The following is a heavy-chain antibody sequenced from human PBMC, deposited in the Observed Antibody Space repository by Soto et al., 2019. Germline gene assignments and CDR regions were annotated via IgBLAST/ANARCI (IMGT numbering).Heavy chain of an antibody. V-gene: IGHV3-30-3*01. D-gene: IGHD2-2*01. J-gene: IGHJ3*02. CDR3: ARPYIVVVPAAALDI. Sequence: GGSLRLSCAASGFTFSSYAMHWVRQAPGKGLEWVAVISYDGSNKYYADSVKGRFTISRDNSKNTLYLQMNSLRAEDTAVYYCARPYIVVVPAAALDIWGQGTMVTVSS. CDR1: GFTFSSYA. CDR2: ISYDGSNK.